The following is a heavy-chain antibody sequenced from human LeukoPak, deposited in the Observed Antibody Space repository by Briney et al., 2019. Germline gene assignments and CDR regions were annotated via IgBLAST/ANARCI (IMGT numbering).Heavy chain of an antibody. CDR3: AKTGGWYHWFDP. Sequence: GGSLRLSCAASGFTFDDYAMHWVRQAPGKGLEWISTISGSGSSTDFADSVKGRFTISRDNSKNTLNLQMNNLRAEDTAVYYCAKTGGWYHWFDPWGQGTLVTVS. J-gene: IGHJ5*02. D-gene: IGHD6-19*01. V-gene: IGHV3-23*01. CDR1: GFTFDDYA. CDR2: ISGSGSST.